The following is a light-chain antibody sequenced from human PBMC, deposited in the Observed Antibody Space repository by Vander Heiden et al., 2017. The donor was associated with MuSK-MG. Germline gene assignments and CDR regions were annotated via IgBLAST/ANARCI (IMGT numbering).Light chain of an antibody. V-gene: IGKV1-NL1*01. Sequence: DIQMTQSPSSLSASVGDRVTITCRASQGISNSLAWYQQKPGKAPKLLLYAASRLESGVRSRRGGSGSGRDSTLTIGSMQPVGIATYYDRQYYNSHRNFSEGTKVEIK. CDR3: RQYYNSHRN. CDR2: AAS. J-gene: IGKJ1*01. CDR1: QGISNS.